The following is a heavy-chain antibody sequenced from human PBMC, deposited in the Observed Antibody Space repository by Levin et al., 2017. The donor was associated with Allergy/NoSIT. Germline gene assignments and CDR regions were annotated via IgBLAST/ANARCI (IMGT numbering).Heavy chain of an antibody. CDR2: ISGSGGST. CDR3: AKDFSRNNVVVVAATYWYFDL. D-gene: IGHD2-15*01. CDR1: GFTFSSYA. J-gene: IGHJ2*01. V-gene: IGHV3-23*01. Sequence: GESLKISCAASGFTFSSYAMSWVRQAPGKGLEWVSAISGSGGSTYYADSVKGRFTISRDNSKNTLYLQMNSLRAEDTAVYYCAKDFSRNNVVVVAATYWYFDLWGRGTLVTVSS.